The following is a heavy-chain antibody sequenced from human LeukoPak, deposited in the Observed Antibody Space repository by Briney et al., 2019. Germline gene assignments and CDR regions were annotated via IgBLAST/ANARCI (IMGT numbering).Heavy chain of an antibody. CDR1: GFTFNNYA. Sequence: GGSLRLSCAASGFTFNNYAMSWVLQAPGKGLEWVSTISGGGGSTYYAYYADSVRGRFTLSRDNSKNTLYLQMNSLRAEDTAIYYCARRSAAQAFDYWGQGTLVTVS. D-gene: IGHD4-17*01. CDR2: ISGGGGSTYYA. V-gene: IGHV3-23*01. CDR3: ARRSAAQAFDY. J-gene: IGHJ4*02.